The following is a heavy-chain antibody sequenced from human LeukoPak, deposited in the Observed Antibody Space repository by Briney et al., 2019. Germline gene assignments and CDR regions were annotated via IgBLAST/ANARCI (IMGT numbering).Heavy chain of an antibody. D-gene: IGHD3-16*01. J-gene: IGHJ4*02. V-gene: IGHV1-18*01. CDR3: ATGYRGRGLDY. CDR2: ISAYNGNT. Sequence: ASVNVSCKASGYTFTSYGISWVRQPPGQGREWMGWISAYNGNTNYAQKLQGRVTMTTDTSTSTAYMELRSLRSDDTAVYYCATGYRGRGLDYWGQGTLVTVSS. CDR1: GYTFTSYG.